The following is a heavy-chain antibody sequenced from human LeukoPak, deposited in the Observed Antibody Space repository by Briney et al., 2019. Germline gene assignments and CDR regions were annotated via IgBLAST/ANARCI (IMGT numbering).Heavy chain of an antibody. J-gene: IGHJ4*02. Sequence: GLSLRLSCAASGFTFSSYAMSWVRQAPGKGLEWVSAISGSGHSTYYADSVKGRFTISRDNSKNRLYLQMNSLRAEDTAVYYCAKEDGYNLNPLDYWGQGTLVTVCS. CDR2: ISGSGHST. D-gene: IGHD5-24*01. CDR3: AKEDGYNLNPLDY. CDR1: GFTFSSYA. V-gene: IGHV3-23*01.